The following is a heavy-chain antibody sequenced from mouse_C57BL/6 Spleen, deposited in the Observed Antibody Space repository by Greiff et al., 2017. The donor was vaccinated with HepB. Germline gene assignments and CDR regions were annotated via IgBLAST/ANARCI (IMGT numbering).Heavy chain of an antibody. CDR2: IYPGGGYT. J-gene: IGHJ1*03. CDR3: ARYDHWYFDV. CDR1: GYTFTNYW. V-gene: IGHV1-63*01. Sequence: VQLQQSGAELVRPGTSVKMPCKASGYTFTNYWIGWAKQRPGHGLEWIGDIYPGGGYTNYNEKFKGKATLTADKSSSTAYMQFSSLTSEDSAIYYCARYDHWYFDVWGTGTTVTVSS. D-gene: IGHD2-3*01.